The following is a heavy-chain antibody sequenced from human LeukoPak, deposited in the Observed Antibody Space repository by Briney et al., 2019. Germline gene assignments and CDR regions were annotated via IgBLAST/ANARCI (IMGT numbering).Heavy chain of an antibody. CDR3: ASSENDAFDI. CDR2: TYYRSKWYN. J-gene: IGHJ3*02. V-gene: IGHV6-1*01. Sequence: SQTLSLTCALSGDSVSSNSAAWNWLRQSPSRGLEWLGRTYYRSKWYNDYAVSVKSRITINPDTSKNQFSLQLNSVTPEDTAVYYCASSENDAFDIWGQGTMVTVSS. CDR1: GDSVSSNSAA.